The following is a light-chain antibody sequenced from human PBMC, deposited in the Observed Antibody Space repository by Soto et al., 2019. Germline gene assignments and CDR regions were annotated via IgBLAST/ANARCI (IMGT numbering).Light chain of an antibody. J-gene: IGLJ3*02. Sequence: QAVVTQPPSVSGAPGQRVTISCTGSSSNIGAGYDVHWYQQLPGTAPKLLIYGNSNRPSGVPDRFYGSKSCTSASLAITGLQAEDEADYYCQSYDSSLSGWVFGGGTKLTVL. CDR2: GNS. V-gene: IGLV1-40*01. CDR1: SSNIGAGYD. CDR3: QSYDSSLSGWV.